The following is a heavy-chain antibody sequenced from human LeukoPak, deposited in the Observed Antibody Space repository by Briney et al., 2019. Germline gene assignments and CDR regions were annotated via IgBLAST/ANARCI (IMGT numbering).Heavy chain of an antibody. CDR2: ISGSGGST. D-gene: IGHD5-18*01. Sequence: GGSLRLSCAASGFTFSSYAMSWVRQAPGKGLEWVSAISGSGGSTYYADSVKGRFTISRDNSKNTLYLQINSLRAEDTAVYYCAKDRAAMVTHTFDYWGQGTLVTVSS. J-gene: IGHJ4*02. CDR1: GFTFSSYA. CDR3: AKDRAAMVTHTFDY. V-gene: IGHV3-23*01.